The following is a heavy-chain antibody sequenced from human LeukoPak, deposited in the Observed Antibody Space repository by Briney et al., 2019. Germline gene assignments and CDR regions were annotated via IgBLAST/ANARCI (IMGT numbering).Heavy chain of an antibody. V-gene: IGHV1-2*02. Sequence: ASVKVSCKASGYTFTGYYMHWVRQAPGQGLEWMGWINPNSGGTNYAQKFQGRVTMTRDTSISTAYMELSRLRSDDTAVYYCARERAYSSSWYGGYGFDPWGQGTLVTVSS. CDR3: ARERAYSSSWYGGYGFDP. CDR2: INPNSGGT. D-gene: IGHD6-13*01. CDR1: GYTFTGYY. J-gene: IGHJ5*02.